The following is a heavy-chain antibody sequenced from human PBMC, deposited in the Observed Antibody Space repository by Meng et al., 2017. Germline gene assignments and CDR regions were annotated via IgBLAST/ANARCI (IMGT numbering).Heavy chain of an antibody. J-gene: IGHJ4*02. CDR1: GFTFRIYG. CDR3: ARDLYGGNSDYFDY. V-gene: IGHV3-33*01. Sequence: VQRGGSGGGVVQPGRCLSLFCAASGFTFRIYGMHWVRQAPGKGLEWVAVIWYDGSNKYYADSVKGRFTISRDNSKNTLYLQMNSLRAEDTAVYYCARDLYGGNSDYFDYWGQGTLVTVSS. CDR2: IWYDGSNK. D-gene: IGHD4-23*01.